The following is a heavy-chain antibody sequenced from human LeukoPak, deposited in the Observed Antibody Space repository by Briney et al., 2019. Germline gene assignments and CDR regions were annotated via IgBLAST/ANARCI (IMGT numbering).Heavy chain of an antibody. V-gene: IGHV4-39*01. Sequence: SETLSLTCTVSGGSISSSSYYWGWIRQPPGKGLAWIGSIYYSGSTYYNPSLKSRVTISVDTSKNQFSLKLSSVTAADTAVYYCARLPNYYYYYYMDVWGKGTTVTVSS. CDR2: IYYSGST. CDR3: ARLPNYYYYYYMDV. J-gene: IGHJ6*03. CDR1: GGSISSSSYY.